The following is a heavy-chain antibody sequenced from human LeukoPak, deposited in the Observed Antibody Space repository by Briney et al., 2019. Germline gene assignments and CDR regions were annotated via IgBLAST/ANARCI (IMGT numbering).Heavy chain of an antibody. CDR3: AREPRDGYNPPFDY. CDR2: ISAYNGNT. CDR1: GYIFTNYG. V-gene: IGHV1-18*01. D-gene: IGHD5-24*01. Sequence: GASVKVSCKASGYIFTNYGISWVRQAPGQGLEYMGWISAYNGNTDYAQKLQGRVTVTTDTSTSTAYMELRSLRSDDTAVYYCAREPRDGYNPPFDYWGQGTLVTVSS. J-gene: IGHJ4*02.